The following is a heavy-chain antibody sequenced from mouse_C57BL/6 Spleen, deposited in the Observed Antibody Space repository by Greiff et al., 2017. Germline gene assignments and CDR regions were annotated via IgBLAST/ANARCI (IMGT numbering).Heavy chain of an antibody. J-gene: IGHJ2*01. V-gene: IGHV1-64*01. D-gene: IGHD1-1*01. CDR1: CYTFTSYW. CDR2: IHPNSGST. Sequence: QVQLQQSGAELVKPGASVKLSCKASCYTFTSYWMHWVKQRPGQGLEWIGMIHPNSGSTNYNEKFKSKATLTVDKSSSTAYMQLSSLTSEDSAGYYCARLSSYGDYWGQGTTLTVSS. CDR3: ARLSSYGDY.